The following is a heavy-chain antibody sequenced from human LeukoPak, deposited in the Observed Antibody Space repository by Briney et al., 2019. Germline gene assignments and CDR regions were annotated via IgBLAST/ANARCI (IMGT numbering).Heavy chain of an antibody. D-gene: IGHD2-2*01. J-gene: IGHJ6*02. CDR1: EYTFSSYS. V-gene: IGHV1-3*01. CDR3: ARGSCSSTSCLMDV. CDR2: INAGKGNT. Sequence: GASVKVSCKAFEYTFSSYSIHWVRQAPGQRLEWMGWINAGKGNTKYSQNLQGRVTVTGDTSASTACMELSSLTSEDTAVYYCARGSCSSTSCLMDVWGQGTTVTVSS.